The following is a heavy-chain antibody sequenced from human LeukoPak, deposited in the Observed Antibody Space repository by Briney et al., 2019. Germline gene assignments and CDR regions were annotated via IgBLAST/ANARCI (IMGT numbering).Heavy chain of an antibody. V-gene: IGHV3-74*01. CDR1: GFTFSRYK. CDR2: LNRDGSGT. D-gene: IGHD3-10*01. Sequence: GGSLRLSCVASGFTFSRYKMHWVPQGPGKGLMWVSRLNRDGSGTPYADSVKGRYTISRDNDKNTLYPQMNSLRAEDTAVYYCARAKYYYGSGSYYDAFDIWGQGTMVTVSS. J-gene: IGHJ3*02. CDR3: ARAKYYYGSGSYYDAFDI.